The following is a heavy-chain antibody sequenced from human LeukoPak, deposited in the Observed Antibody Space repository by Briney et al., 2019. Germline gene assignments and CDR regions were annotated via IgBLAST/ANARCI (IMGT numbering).Heavy chain of an antibody. CDR2: IYYSGST. V-gene: IGHV4-39*01. CDR3: ARQSWGYYDFWSGYYHYMDV. Sequence: SSETLSLTCAVSGFSISSSSYYWGWIRQPPGKGLEWIGSIYYSGSTYYNPSLKSRVTISVDTSKNQFSLKLSSVTAADTAVYYCARQSWGYYDFWSGYYHYMDVWGKETTVTVSS. J-gene: IGHJ6*03. D-gene: IGHD3-3*01. CDR1: GFSISSSSYY.